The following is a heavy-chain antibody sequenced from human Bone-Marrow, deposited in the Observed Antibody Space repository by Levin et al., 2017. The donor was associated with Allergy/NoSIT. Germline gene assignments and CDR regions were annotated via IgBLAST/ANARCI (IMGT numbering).Heavy chain of an antibody. D-gene: IGHD6-6*01. CDR1: GFTFNIFG. V-gene: IGHV3-30*18. J-gene: IGHJ4*02. CDR3: TKDSEPIAARLFDH. CDR2: LSYDGTNE. Sequence: PGGSLRLSCAASGFTFNIFGMHWVRQTPGKGLEWVAFLSYDGTNEYFADSVKGRFTISRDNSNSTLSLQMNSLRVEDTGVYYCTKDSEPIAARLFDHWGQGTLVTVSS.